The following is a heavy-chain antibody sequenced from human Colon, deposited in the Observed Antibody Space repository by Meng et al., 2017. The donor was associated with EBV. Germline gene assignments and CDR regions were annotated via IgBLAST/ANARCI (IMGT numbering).Heavy chain of an antibody. J-gene: IGHJ4*02. Sequence: QLQQQESGPGRVKPSVTLSLTCSVPGDPVSNKNKYWGWIRQPPGKGLEWIGNIYYSGRTNYNPSLTSRVAISVDTSKNQFSLRLNSVTAADSAIYSCARGDLDGDCYYCLDFWGQGALVTVSS. CDR2: IYYSGRT. CDR3: ARGDLDGDCYYCLDF. CDR1: GDPVSNKNKY. V-gene: IGHV4-39*07. D-gene: IGHD2-21*02.